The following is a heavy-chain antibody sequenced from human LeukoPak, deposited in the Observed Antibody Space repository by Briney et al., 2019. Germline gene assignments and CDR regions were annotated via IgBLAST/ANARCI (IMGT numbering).Heavy chain of an antibody. CDR2: IYTSGST. D-gene: IGHD3-10*01. Sequence: SETLSLTCTVSGGPISSYYWNWLRQPAGKGLEWIGRIYTSGSTNYNPSLKSRVTMSVDTSKNQFSLKLTSVTAADTAVYYCARDNRARSFDYGAREPWSPSPQ. V-gene: IGHV4-4*07. CDR3: ARDNRARSFDY. J-gene: IGHJ4*02. CDR1: GGPISSYY.